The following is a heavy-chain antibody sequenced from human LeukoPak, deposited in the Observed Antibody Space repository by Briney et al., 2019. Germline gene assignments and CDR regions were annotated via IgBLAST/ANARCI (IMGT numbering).Heavy chain of an antibody. V-gene: IGHV4-4*02. CDR3: ARCSYYYDSSGYYYYYYGMDV. CDR2: IYHSGST. D-gene: IGHD3-22*01. J-gene: IGHJ6*02. Sequence: SETLSLTCAVSGGSISSSNWWSWVRQPPGKGLEWIGEIYHSGSTNYNPSLKGRVTISVDKSKNQFSLKLSSVTAADTAVYYCARCSYYYDSSGYYYYYYGMDVWGQGTTVTVSS. CDR1: GGSISSSNW.